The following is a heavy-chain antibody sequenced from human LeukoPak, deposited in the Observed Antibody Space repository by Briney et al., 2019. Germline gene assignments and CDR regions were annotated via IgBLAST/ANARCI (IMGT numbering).Heavy chain of an antibody. Sequence: ASVKVSFKASGYTFTSYDINWVRQATGQRLEWLGWMNPNSGNTGYAQKFQGRVTITRNTSISTAYMELSSLRSEDTAVYYCARGPMVGDGYYYYMDVWGKGTTVTVSS. CDR3: ARGPMVGDGYYYYMDV. V-gene: IGHV1-8*03. D-gene: IGHD4-17*01. J-gene: IGHJ6*03. CDR2: MNPNSGNT. CDR1: GYTFTSYD.